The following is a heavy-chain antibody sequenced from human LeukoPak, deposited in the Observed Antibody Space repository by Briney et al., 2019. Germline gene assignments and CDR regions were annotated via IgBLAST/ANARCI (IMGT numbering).Heavy chain of an antibody. CDR2: IYTSGST. CDR1: GHSINSAYY. CDR3: ARAPYSSSSDYYYYYMDV. Sequence: SETLSLTCTVSGHSINSAYYWGWIRQPAGKGLEWIGRIYTSGSTNYNPSLKSRVTMSVDTSKNQFSLKLSSVTAADTAVYYCARAPYSSSSDYYYYYMDVWGKGTTVTVSS. J-gene: IGHJ6*03. V-gene: IGHV4-4*07. D-gene: IGHD6-13*01.